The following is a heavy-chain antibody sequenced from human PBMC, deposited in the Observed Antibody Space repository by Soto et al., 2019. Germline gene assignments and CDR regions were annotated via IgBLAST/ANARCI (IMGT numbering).Heavy chain of an antibody. CDR3: ARIGRDSSSWYTGWFDP. CDR1: GFPFSSYG. J-gene: IGHJ5*02. CDR2: IWYDGSNK. Sequence: PGGSLRLSCAASGFPFSSYGMHWVRQAPGKGLEWVAVIWYDGSNKYYADSVKGRFTISRDNSKNTLYLQMNSLRAEDTAVYYCARIGRDSSSWYTGWFDPWGQGTLVTVSS. D-gene: IGHD6-13*01. V-gene: IGHV3-33*01.